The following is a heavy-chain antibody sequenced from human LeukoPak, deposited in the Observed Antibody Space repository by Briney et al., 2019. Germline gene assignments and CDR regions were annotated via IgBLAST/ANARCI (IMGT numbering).Heavy chain of an antibody. J-gene: IGHJ4*02. CDR2: INPAGTIT. D-gene: IGHD1-1*01. Sequence: ASVKVSCKASGFTFSSYWMHWVRQAPGQGLEWLGLINPAGTITVFARRFQGRATVTRDTSASTVYMELNTLTPEDTAVYYCVREDNSPYKNFDHWGQGTLVTVSS. V-gene: IGHV1-46*01. CDR3: VREDNSPYKNFDH. CDR1: GFTFSSYW.